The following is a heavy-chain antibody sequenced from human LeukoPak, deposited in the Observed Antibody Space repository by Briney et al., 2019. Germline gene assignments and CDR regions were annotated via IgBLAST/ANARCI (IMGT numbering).Heavy chain of an antibody. J-gene: IGHJ5*02. CDR3: AKDSGSSSGYESWFDP. V-gene: IGHV3-74*01. CDR2: INGDGSTI. CDR1: GFTFNGHW. Sequence: GGSLRLSCEASGFTFNGHWMHWVRQAPGKGLVWVSLINGDGSTISYADSVKGRFTISRDNAKNRLYLQMNSLRVEDTALYYCAKDSGSSSGYESWFDPWGQGTLVTVSS. D-gene: IGHD5-12*01.